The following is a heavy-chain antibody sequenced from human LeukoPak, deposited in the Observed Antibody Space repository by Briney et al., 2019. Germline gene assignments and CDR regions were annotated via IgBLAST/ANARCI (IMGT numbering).Heavy chain of an antibody. V-gene: IGHV3-43*02. J-gene: IGHJ4*02. CDR3: AKGSSSGHGLFDY. CDR1: GFSFDDCA. D-gene: IGHD6-19*01. Sequence: GGSLRLSCAASGFSFDDCAMHWVRQAPGKGLEWVSLISGDGGSTYYADSVRGRFTISRDNSKNSLYLQMNSLTTEDTALYHCAKGSSSGHGLFDYWGQGTLVTVSS. CDR2: ISGDGGST.